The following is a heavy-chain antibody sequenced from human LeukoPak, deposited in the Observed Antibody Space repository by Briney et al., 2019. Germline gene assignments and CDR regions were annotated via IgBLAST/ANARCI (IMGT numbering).Heavy chain of an antibody. V-gene: IGHV1-69*13. D-gene: IGHD3-22*01. CDR2: IIPIFATP. CDR3: ARGLDYYDGTGYRSYWYLDL. J-gene: IGHJ2*01. CDR1: GGTLSNLA. Sequence: SVKVSCKASGGTLSNLAISWVRQAPGQGLEWMGGIIPIFATPNYPQKFQGRVTITADESTSTAYMELSSLTSDDTAVYYCARGLDYYDGTGYRSYWYLDLWGRGTLVAVSS.